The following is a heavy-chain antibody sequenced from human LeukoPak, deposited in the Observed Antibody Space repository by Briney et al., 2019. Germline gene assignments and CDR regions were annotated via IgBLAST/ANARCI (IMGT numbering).Heavy chain of an antibody. CDR1: GGSISSGSYY. Sequence: SETLSLTCTVSGGSISSGSYYWGWIRQPPGKGLEWIGSIYYSGSTYYNPSLKSRVTISVDTSKNQFSLKLSSVTAADTAVYYCARLHYYYYYMDVWGKGTTVTVSS. CDR2: IYYSGST. J-gene: IGHJ6*03. CDR3: ARLHYYYYYMDV. V-gene: IGHV4-39*01.